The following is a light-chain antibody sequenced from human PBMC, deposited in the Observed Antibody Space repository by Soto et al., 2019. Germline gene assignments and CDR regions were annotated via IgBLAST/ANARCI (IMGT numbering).Light chain of an antibody. CDR2: YDS. Sequence: SYELTQPPSVSVAPGKTARITCGGNNIGSKSVHWYQQKPGQAPVLVIYYDSDRPSGIPERFSGSNSGNTATLTISRVEAGDEADYYCQVGDSSSDHPHAVFGGGTQLTV. CDR3: QVGDSSSDHPHAV. J-gene: IGLJ7*01. V-gene: IGLV3-21*04. CDR1: NIGSKS.